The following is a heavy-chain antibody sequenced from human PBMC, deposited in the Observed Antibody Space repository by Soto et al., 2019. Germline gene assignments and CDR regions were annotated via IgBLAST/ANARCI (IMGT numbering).Heavy chain of an antibody. J-gene: IGHJ4*02. V-gene: IGHV1-46*03. CDR2: IKPRGGDT. CDR1: GYTFITYW. Sequence: QVQLVQSGAEVKKPGASVKLSCKASGYTFITYWMHWVRQAPGQGLEWMGLIKPRGGDTTYAQGFQGRVTMTRDTSTSTFYMEMTSLTSEDAAVYYCTTGGGKSYDHWGQGTPVTVSS. D-gene: IGHD1-26*01. CDR3: TTGGGKSYDH.